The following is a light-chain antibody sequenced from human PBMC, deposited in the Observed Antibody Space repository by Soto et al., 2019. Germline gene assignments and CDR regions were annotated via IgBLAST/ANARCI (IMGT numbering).Light chain of an antibody. J-gene: IGKJ4*01. CDR2: DAS. CDR1: QSVSEF. V-gene: IGKV3-11*01. Sequence: EVVLTQSPATLSLSPGERATLSCRASQSVSEFLAWYQQKPGQAPRLLIYDASNRATGIPARFSGSGSGTDFTLTISSLEAEDFALYYCQQRSKWPVTFGGGTKVGIK. CDR3: QQRSKWPVT.